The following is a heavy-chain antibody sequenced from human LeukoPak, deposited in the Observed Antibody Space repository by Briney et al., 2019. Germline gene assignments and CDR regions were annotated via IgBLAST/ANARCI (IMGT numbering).Heavy chain of an antibody. CDR2: IYYSGST. V-gene: IGHV4-61*01. CDR1: GGSVSSGSYY. D-gene: IGHD6-19*01. J-gene: IGHJ6*02. CDR3: ARDQAAPGIAVAGTWYDYYYGMDV. Sequence: SSETLSLTCTVSGGSVSSGSYYWSWIRQPPGKGLEWIGYIYYSGSTNYNPSLKSRVTISVDTSKSQFSLKLSSVTAADTAVYYCARDQAAPGIAVAGTWYDYYYGMDVWGQGTTVTVSS.